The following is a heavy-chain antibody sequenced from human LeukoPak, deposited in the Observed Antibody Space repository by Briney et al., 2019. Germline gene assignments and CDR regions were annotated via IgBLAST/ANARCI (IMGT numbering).Heavy chain of an antibody. CDR1: GFTFSSYG. V-gene: IGHV3-30*03. Sequence: GGSLRLSCAASGFTFSSYGMHWVRQAPGKGLEWVAVTSYDGSNKYYADSVKGRFTISRDNSKNTLYLQMDSLRVEDTATYFCARGAVTRDFDFWGQGVLVIVSS. D-gene: IGHD4-17*01. CDR3: ARGAVTRDFDF. CDR2: TSYDGSNK. J-gene: IGHJ4*02.